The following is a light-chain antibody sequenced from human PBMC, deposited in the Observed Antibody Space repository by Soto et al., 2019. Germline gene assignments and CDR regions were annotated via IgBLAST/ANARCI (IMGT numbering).Light chain of an antibody. Sequence: QSVLTQPASVSGSPGQSITISCTGTSSDVGGYKYVSWYQQHPGKAPKLMIFEVSKRPSGVSNRFSGSKSGNTASLTISGLQAEDEAAYYCSSYTSSSTLVIFGGGTKLTVL. CDR3: SSYTSSSTLVI. CDR1: SSDVGGYKY. CDR2: EVS. V-gene: IGLV2-14*01. J-gene: IGLJ2*01.